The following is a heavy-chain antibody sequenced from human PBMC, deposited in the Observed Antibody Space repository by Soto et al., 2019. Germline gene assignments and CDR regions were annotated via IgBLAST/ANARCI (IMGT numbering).Heavy chain of an antibody. J-gene: IGHJ5*02. D-gene: IGHD3-3*01. V-gene: IGHV3-23*01. CDR3: ARAKETYYDFWSGYRFDP. CDR1: GFTFSSYA. Sequence: PGGFLRLSCAASGFTFSSYAMSWVRQAPGKGLEWVSGISGSGDSTYYADSVKGRFTISRDNSKNTLYLQMNSLRAEDTAVYYCARAKETYYDFWSGYRFDPWGQGTLVTVSS. CDR2: ISGSGDST.